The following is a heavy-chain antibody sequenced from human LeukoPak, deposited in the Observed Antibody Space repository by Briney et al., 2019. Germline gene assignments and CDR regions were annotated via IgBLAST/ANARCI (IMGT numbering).Heavy chain of an antibody. J-gene: IGHJ4*02. CDR2: VESGGST. V-gene: IGHV3-53*01. CDR3: ATSVLGYCSSTSCPFDY. Sequence: GRSQRLSCAASGFTFNTFAMNWVRQAPAKGLEWVSVVESGGSTNHDDAVKGKFNISRDNTKNTLYLQMNSLRAEETAVYYGATSVLGYCSSTSCPFDYWGQGTLVTVSS. CDR1: GFTFNTFA. D-gene: IGHD2-2*01.